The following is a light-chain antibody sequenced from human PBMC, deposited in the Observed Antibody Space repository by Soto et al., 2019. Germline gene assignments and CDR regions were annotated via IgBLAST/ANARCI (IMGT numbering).Light chain of an antibody. V-gene: IGLV1-44*01. Sequence: QSALTQPPSASGTPGERVTISCSGSSSNIGTNDVNWYQQLPGTAPKLLIYSNNQRPSGVPDQFSGSKSGTSASLAISGLHSEDEADYYCVAWDDSLNGPVFGGGTKLTVL. CDR1: SSNIGTND. J-gene: IGLJ3*02. CDR2: SNN. CDR3: VAWDDSLNGPV.